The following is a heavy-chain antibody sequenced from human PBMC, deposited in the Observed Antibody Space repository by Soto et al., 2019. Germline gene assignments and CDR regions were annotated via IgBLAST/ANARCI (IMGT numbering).Heavy chain of an antibody. D-gene: IGHD6-6*01. V-gene: IGHV1-8*01. CDR2: MNPNSGNT. CDR1: GYTFTSYD. Sequence: GASVKVSCKASGYTFTSYDINWVRQATGQGLEWMGWMNPNSGNTGYAQKFQGRVTMTRNTSISTAYMELSSLRSEDTAVYYCAREGSSSSSYYFDYWGQGTLVTVSS. CDR3: AREGSSSSSYYFDY. J-gene: IGHJ4*02.